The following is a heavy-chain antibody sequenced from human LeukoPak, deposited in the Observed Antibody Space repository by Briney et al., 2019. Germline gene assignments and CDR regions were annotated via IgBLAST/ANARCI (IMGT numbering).Heavy chain of an antibody. CDR2: ISSSNIYK. Sequence: GGSLTLSCAASGFTFSSYSMNWVRLAPGKGLEWVSSISSSNIYKYYADSVKGRFTISRDNAKKSLYLQMNSLRAEDTAVYYCASSRYDSSGYYGIIGYWGQGTLVTVSS. J-gene: IGHJ4*02. CDR3: ASSRYDSSGYYGIIGY. D-gene: IGHD3-22*01. V-gene: IGHV3-21*01. CDR1: GFTFSSYS.